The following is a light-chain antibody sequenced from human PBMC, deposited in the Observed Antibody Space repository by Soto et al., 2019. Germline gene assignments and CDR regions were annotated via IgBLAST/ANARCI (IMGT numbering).Light chain of an antibody. Sequence: QAVVTQPPSVSGTPGQRVTISCSGSSSNIGSNTVNWYQHLPGTAPKLLIYTDNHRPSGVPDRFSGSRSGTSASLAISGLQSEDEADYYCAAWDDSLSGAVFGGGTKLTVL. CDR1: SSNIGSNT. J-gene: IGLJ2*01. CDR2: TDN. V-gene: IGLV1-44*01. CDR3: AAWDDSLSGAV.